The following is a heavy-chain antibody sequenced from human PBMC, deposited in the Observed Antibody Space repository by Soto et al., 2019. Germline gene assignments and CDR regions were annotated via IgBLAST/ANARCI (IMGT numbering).Heavy chain of an antibody. Sequence: SVKVSCKASGFTFTSSAVQWVRQARGQRLEWIGWIVVGSGNTNYAQKFQERVTITRDMSTSTAYMELSGLRSEDTAVYYCAADVDYGIVGGPGAFDIWGQGTMVTVSS. CDR3: AADVDYGIVGGPGAFDI. CDR2: IVVGSGNT. J-gene: IGHJ3*02. V-gene: IGHV1-58*01. CDR1: GFTFTSSA. D-gene: IGHD1-26*01.